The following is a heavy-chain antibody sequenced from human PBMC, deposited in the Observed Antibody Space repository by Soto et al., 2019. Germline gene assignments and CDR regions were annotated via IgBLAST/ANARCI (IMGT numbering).Heavy chain of an antibody. CDR2: ISDDGSTA. J-gene: IGHJ4*02. D-gene: IGHD1-1*01. CDR1: GFTFSAYW. Sequence: GGSLRHCCAVSGFTFSAYWMHWVRQVPGKGLTWVSRISDDGSTATYADSVKGRFVISRDNAKNSLYLEMNTLRVDDSGLYYCARGPRVSSTGTGAHWGRGT. CDR3: ARGPRVSSTGTGAH. V-gene: IGHV3-74*01.